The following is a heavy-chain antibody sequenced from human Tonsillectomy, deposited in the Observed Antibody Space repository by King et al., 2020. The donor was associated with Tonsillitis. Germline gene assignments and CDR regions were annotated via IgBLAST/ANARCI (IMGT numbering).Heavy chain of an antibody. CDR2: ISYDGNNK. J-gene: IGHJ6*02. Sequence: VQLVESGGGVVQPGGSLRLSCAASGFTFSDYGIHWVRQAPGKGLEWVAVISYDGNNKYYTDSVKGRFTISRDNSKNTLYLQMNNLRAEDTAVYYCARNYYDSGGYSNGRDVWGQGTTVTVSS. CDR3: ARNYYDSGGYSNGRDV. D-gene: IGHD3-22*01. V-gene: IGHV3-33*05. CDR1: GFTFSDYG.